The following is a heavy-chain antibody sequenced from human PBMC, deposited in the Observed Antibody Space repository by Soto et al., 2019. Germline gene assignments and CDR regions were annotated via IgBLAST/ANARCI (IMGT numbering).Heavy chain of an antibody. CDR1: GGTFRSYA. J-gene: IGHJ5*02. CDR2: IIPIFGTE. CDR3: ARGVRYSSSSEFDP. Sequence: QVQLGQSGAEVKKPGSSVKVSCKASGGTFRSYAISWVRQAPGQGLEWMGGIIPIFGTENYAQKSQGRFTITADESTSTAYMELSSLRSEDTAVYYCARGVRYSSSSEFDPWGQGTLVTVSS. D-gene: IGHD6-6*01. V-gene: IGHV1-69*01.